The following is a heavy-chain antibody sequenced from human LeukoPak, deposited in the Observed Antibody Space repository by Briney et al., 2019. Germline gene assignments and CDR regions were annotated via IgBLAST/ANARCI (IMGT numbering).Heavy chain of an antibody. CDR3: ATGDSSGYYGSFSDY. Sequence: PSETLSLTCAVSGGSISSYYWSWIRQPPGKGLEWIGYIYYSGSTNYNPSLKSRVTISVDTSKNQFSLKLSSVTAADTAVYYCATGDSSGYYGSFSDYWGQGTLVTVSS. CDR2: IYYSGST. CDR1: GGSISSYY. D-gene: IGHD3-22*01. V-gene: IGHV4-59*08. J-gene: IGHJ4*02.